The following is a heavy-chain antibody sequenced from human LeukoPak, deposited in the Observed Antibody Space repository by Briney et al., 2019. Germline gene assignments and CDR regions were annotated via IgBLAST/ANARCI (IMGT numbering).Heavy chain of an antibody. Sequence: PGGSLRLSCAASGFTFSGSALHWVRQASGKGLEWVGRIRSKANSYATAYAASVKGRFTISRDDSKNTAYLQMNSLKTEDTAVYYCTRHPTAGTSPHYWGQGTLVTVSP. D-gene: IGHD6-13*01. J-gene: IGHJ4*02. CDR1: GFTFSGSA. CDR3: TRHPTAGTSPHY. V-gene: IGHV3-73*01. CDR2: IRSKANSYAT.